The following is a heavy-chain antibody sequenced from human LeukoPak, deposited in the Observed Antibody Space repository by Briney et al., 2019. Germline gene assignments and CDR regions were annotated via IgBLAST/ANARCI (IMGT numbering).Heavy chain of an antibody. D-gene: IGHD3-22*01. J-gene: IGHJ4*02. CDR2: ISGSGGST. CDR3: ARGLRYNYDSSAYFLDY. Sequence: GGSLRLSCAASGFTFSSYGMSWVRQAPGKGLEWVSAISGSGGSTYYADSVKGRFTISRDNSKNTLYLQINSLRAEDTAVYYCARGLRYNYDSSAYFLDYWGQGTLVTVSS. CDR1: GFTFSSYG. V-gene: IGHV3-23*01.